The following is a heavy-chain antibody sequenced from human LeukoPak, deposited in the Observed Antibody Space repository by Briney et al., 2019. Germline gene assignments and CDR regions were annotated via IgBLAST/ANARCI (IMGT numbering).Heavy chain of an antibody. CDR2: INSTSSYI. CDR3: AELGITMIGGV. CDR1: GFTFSSYT. J-gene: IGHJ6*04. Sequence: GGSLRLSCAASGFTFSSYTMNWVRQAPGKGLEWVSSINSTSSYIYYADSVQGRFTISRDNAKNSLYLQMNSLRAEDTAVYYCAELGITMIGGVWGKGTTVTISS. V-gene: IGHV3-21*01. D-gene: IGHD3-10*01.